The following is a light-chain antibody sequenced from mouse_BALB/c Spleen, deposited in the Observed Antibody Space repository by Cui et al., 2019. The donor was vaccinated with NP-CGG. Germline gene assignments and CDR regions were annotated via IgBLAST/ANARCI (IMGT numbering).Light chain of an antibody. CDR2: GTN. V-gene: IGLV1*01. CDR1: TGTVTTSNY. J-gene: IGLJ1*01. CDR3: GLWYSNHWV. Sequence: QAVVTQESALTTSPGETVTLTCRSSTGTVTTSNYANWVQEKPDHLFTGLIGGTNNRAPGVPARFSGSLIGDKAALTITGAQTEDVAIYFCGLWYSNHWVFGGGTKLTVL.